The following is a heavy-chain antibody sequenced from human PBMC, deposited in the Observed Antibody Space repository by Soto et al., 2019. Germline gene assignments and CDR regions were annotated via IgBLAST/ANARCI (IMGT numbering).Heavy chain of an antibody. D-gene: IGHD4-4*01. V-gene: IGHV3-48*03. J-gene: IGHJ6*02. CDR1: GFTFSSYE. CDR3: ARDPAIYSGKFDYGLDV. CDR2: IGTSGKTI. Sequence: EVQLVESGGGLVQAGGSLRLFCAVSGFTFSSYEMNWVRQAPGKGLEWVSYIGTSGKTIYYADSVRGRFTISRDNAKNSLYLQMNSPRAEDTAVYFCARDPAIYSGKFDYGLDVWDRGTTVTVSS.